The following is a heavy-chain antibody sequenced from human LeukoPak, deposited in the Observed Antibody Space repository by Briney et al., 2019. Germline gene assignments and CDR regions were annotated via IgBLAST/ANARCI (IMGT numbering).Heavy chain of an antibody. CDR3: AKSSGFNWFDP. J-gene: IGHJ5*02. V-gene: IGHV3-9*01. Sequence: TGGSLRLSCAAAGFTFDDYAMHWVRQAPGKGLEWVSGISWNSVGIGYADSVKGRFTISRDNAKNSLFLEMNSLRAEDTALYHCAKSSGFNWFDPWGQGTLVTVSS. CDR1: GFTFDDYA. CDR2: ISWNSVGI. D-gene: IGHD5-12*01.